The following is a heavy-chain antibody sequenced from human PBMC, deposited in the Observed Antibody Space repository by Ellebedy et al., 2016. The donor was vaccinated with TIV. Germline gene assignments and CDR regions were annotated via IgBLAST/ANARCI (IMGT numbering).Heavy chain of an antibody. CDR3: ARVIRGGEDAFDI. CDR1: GYTFTSYA. Sequence: AASVKVSCKASGYTFTSYAISWVRQAPGQGLEWMGRIIPILGIANYAQKFQGRVTITADKSTSTAYMELSSLRSEDTAVYNWARVIRGGEDAFDIWGQGTMVTVSS. D-gene: IGHD3-16*01. CDR2: IIPILGIA. J-gene: IGHJ3*02. V-gene: IGHV1-69*04.